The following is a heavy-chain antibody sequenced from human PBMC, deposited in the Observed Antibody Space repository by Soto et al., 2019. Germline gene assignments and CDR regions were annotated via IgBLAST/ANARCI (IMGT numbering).Heavy chain of an antibody. CDR2: IVVGSGNT. V-gene: IGHV1-58*02. J-gene: IGHJ6*03. Sequence: GASVKVSCKASGFTFPSSAMQWLRQARGQRLEWIGWIVVGSGNTNYAQKFQERVTITRDMSTSTAYMELSSLRSEDTAVYYCAAPRPNRYYYYMDVWGKGTTVTVSS. CDR1: GFTFPSSA. CDR3: AAPRPNRYYYYMDV.